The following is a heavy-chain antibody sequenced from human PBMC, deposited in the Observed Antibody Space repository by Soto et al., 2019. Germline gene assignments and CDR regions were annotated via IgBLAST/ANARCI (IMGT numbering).Heavy chain of an antibody. J-gene: IGHJ4*02. CDR2: IIPILGIA. Sequence: QVQLVQSGAEVKKPGSSVKVSCKASGGTFSSYTISWVRQAPGQGLELMGRIIPILGIANYAQKFQGRVTITADKSTSTAYMELSSLRSEDTAVYYCARDMRGYDYIWGSYRTTFDYWGQGTLVTVSS. V-gene: IGHV1-69*08. D-gene: IGHD3-16*02. CDR1: GGTFSSYT. CDR3: ARDMRGYDYIWGSYRTTFDY.